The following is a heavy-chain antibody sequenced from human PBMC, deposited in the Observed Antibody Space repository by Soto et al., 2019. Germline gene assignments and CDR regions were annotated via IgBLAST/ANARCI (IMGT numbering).Heavy chain of an antibody. CDR3: ADGGEWSFNFVY. V-gene: IGHV3-23*01. CDR2: ISVSGGNT. CDR1: GLTSSSYA. J-gene: IGHJ4*02. Sequence: PGGSLRLSCAASGLTSSSYAMSWVRQAPGKGLEWVSGISVSGGNTYYADSVKGRFTISRDNSKNTLYLQMNNLRVEDTAVYYCADGGEWSFNFVYWGQGTLVTVSS. D-gene: IGHD3-3*01.